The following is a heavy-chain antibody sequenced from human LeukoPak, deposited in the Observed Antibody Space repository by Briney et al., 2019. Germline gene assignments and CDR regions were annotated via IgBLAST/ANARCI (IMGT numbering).Heavy chain of an antibody. Sequence: GGSLRLSCAASGFTFNTYSMNWVRQAPGKGLEWVSSIDPSSTYIYYADSVKGRFTISRDNAQNSLYLQMNSLRAEDTAVYYCTRGSYGDYEYWGQGTLVTVSS. J-gene: IGHJ4*02. D-gene: IGHD4-17*01. V-gene: IGHV3-21*01. CDR2: IDPSSTYI. CDR1: GFTFNTYS. CDR3: TRGSYGDYEY.